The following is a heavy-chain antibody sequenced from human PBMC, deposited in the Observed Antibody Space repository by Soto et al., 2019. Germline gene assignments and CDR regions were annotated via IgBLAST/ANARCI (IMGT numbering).Heavy chain of an antibody. D-gene: IGHD3-10*01. CDR1: GGSFSGYY. CDR2: INHSGST. J-gene: IGHJ5*02. V-gene: IGHV4-34*01. CDR3: ARVAGVRGFGWFVP. Sequence: SETLSLTCAVYGGSFSGYYWSWIRQPPGKGLEWIGEINHSGSTNYNPSLKSRVTISVDTSKNQFSLKLSSVTAADTAVYYCARVAGVRGFGWFVPWGPGTLVIVS.